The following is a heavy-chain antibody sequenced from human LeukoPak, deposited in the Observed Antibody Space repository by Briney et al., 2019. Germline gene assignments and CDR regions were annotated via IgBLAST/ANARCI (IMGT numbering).Heavy chain of an antibody. CDR2: IIPIFGTA. V-gene: IGHV1-69*13. Sequence: GASVKVSCKASGYTFTNYGITWVRQAPGQGLEWMGGIIPIFGTANYAQKFQGRVTITADESTSTAYMELSRLRSDDTAVYYCARGGPVVVPAAIHPHYYYGMDVWGQGTTVTVSS. CDR1: GYTFTNYG. CDR3: ARGGPVVVPAAIHPHYYYGMDV. D-gene: IGHD2-2*02. J-gene: IGHJ6*02.